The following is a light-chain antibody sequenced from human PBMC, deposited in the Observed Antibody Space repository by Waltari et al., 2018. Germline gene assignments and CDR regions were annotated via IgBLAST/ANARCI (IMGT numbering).Light chain of an antibody. V-gene: IGLV1-44*01. CDR3: ASWDDSLKGWV. CDR1: SSNIATNP. Sequence: QSLLTQPPSTSGTPGQRVTISCSGSSSNIATNPVNWYQQFPGTAPKPLSNTNNPRPSGGPDRFSGSKSGTSASLAISGLQLEDEADFYCASWDDSLKGWVFGGGTKVTVL. CDR2: TNN. J-gene: IGLJ3*02.